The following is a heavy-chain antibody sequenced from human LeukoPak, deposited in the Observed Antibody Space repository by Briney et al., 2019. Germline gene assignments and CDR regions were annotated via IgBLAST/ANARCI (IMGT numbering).Heavy chain of an antibody. J-gene: IGHJ3*02. Sequence: SETLSLTCTVSGGSISSGDYYWSWIRQPPGKGLEWIGYIYYSGSTYYNPSLKSRVTISVDTSKNQFSLKLSSVTAADTAVYHCASPTIFGVASDAFDIWGQGTMVTVSS. CDR1: GGSISSGDYY. CDR2: IYYSGST. D-gene: IGHD3-3*01. V-gene: IGHV4-30-4*08. CDR3: ASPTIFGVASDAFDI.